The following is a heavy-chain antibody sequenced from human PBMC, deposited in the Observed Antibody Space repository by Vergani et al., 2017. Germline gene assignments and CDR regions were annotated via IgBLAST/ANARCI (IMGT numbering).Heavy chain of an antibody. CDR1: GFTFSSYA. CDR2: IGTAGDT. J-gene: IGHJ4*02. D-gene: IGHD6-6*01. Sequence: EVQLVESGGGLVQPGGSLRLSCAASGFTFSSYAMHWVRQAPGKGLEYVSAIGTAGDTYYPGSVKGRFTISRENAKNSLYLQMNGLRAGDTAVYYCARRDSSSPALDYWGQGTLVTVSS. CDR3: ARRDSSSPALDY. V-gene: IGHV3-13*04.